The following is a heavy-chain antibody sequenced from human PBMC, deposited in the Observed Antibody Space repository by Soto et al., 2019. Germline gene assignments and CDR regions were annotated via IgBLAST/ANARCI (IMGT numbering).Heavy chain of an antibody. CDR1: GFTFSSYG. J-gene: IGHJ4*02. CDR2: IWYDGSNK. Sequence: QVQLVESGGGVVQPGRSLRLSCAASGFTFSSYGMHWVRQAPGKGLEWVAVIWYDGSNKYYADSVKGRFTISRDNSKNGLYLQINSRRAEDTDVYYRARDGLYSGYARLPLYSSSWYFDTWGQGNLVTVSS. D-gene: IGHD6-13*01. V-gene: IGHV3-33*01. CDR3: ARDGLYSGYARLPLYSSSWYFDT.